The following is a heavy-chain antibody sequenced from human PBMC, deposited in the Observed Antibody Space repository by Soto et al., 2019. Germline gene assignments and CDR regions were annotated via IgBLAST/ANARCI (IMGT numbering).Heavy chain of an antibody. V-gene: IGHV4-61*01. CDR2: IFFTGIT. Sequence: QVQLQESGPGLVRPSETLSLTCTVSGGSVTTGSYNWSWIRRAPGKGLEGIGNIFFTGITHYNPSLNNRVTMSVDTSKTQFSLTVTSVTAADTAVYYCARDGHGMDVWGQGTTVTVSS. CDR3: ARDGHGMDV. CDR1: GGSVTTGSYN. J-gene: IGHJ6*02.